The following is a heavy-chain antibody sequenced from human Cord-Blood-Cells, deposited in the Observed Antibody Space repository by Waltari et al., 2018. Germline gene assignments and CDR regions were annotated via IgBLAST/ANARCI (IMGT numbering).Heavy chain of an antibody. CDR3: ASPAQTGTTDFDY. D-gene: IGHD1-7*01. Sequence: QVQLVQSGAEVKKPGASVKVSCKASGYTFTGYYMHWVRQAPGEGLEWRGWINPNRGGTNYAQKLQGRVTMTRDTSISTAYMELSRLRSDDTAVYYCASPAQTGTTDFDYWGQGTLVTVSS. CDR2: INPNRGGT. V-gene: IGHV1-2*02. J-gene: IGHJ4*02. CDR1: GYTFTGYY.